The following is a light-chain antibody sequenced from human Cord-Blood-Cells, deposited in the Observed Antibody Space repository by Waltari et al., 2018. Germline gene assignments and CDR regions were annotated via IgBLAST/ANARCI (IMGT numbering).Light chain of an antibody. CDR3: SSYTSSSAYV. V-gene: IGLV2-14*01. CDR2: DVS. Sequence: QSALTQPASVSGSPGPSIAISCPGPSTDVGGSNYVSWYQQHPGKAPKLMIYDVSQRPSGVSNRFSGSKSGNTASLTISGLQAEDEADYYCSSYTSSSAYVFGTGTKVTVL. J-gene: IGLJ1*01. CDR1: STDVGGSNY.